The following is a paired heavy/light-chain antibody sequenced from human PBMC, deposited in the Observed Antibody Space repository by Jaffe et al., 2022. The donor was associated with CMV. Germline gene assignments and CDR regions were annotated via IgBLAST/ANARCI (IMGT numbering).Light chain of an antibody. J-gene: IGKJ4*01. V-gene: IGKV3-20*01. CDR1: QSVSSSY. CDR3: QQYGSSPPET. CDR2: GAS. Sequence: EIVLTQSPGTLSLSPGERATLSCRASQSVSSSYLAWYQQKPGQAPRLLIYGASSRATGIPDRFSGSGSGTDFTLTISRLEPEDFAVYYCQQYGSSPPETFGGGTKVEIK.
Heavy chain of an antibody. CDR3: TAELPGPDWYYDSSGSPIQ. Sequence: EVQLVESGGGLVKPGGSLRLSCAASGFTFSNAWMSWVRQAPGKGLEWVGRIKSKTDGGTTDYAAPVKGRFTISRDDSKNTLYLQMNSLKTEDTAVYYCTAELPGPDWYYDSSGSPIQGGQGTLVTVSS. V-gene: IGHV3-15*01. D-gene: IGHD3-22*01. CDR1: GFTFSNAW. CDR2: IKSKTDGGTT. J-gene: IGHJ4*02.